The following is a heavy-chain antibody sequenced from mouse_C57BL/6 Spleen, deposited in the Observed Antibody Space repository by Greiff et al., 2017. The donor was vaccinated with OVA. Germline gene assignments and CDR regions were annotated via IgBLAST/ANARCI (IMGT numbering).Heavy chain of an antibody. CDR3: ARGTTGSSWGDFDD. CDR2: IYPGGGYT. Sequence: QVQLQQSGAELVRPGPSVKMSCKASGYTFTTYWIGWAKQRPGHGLEWIGDIYPGGGYTNYNEKFKGKATLTADKSSSTAYMQVSSLTSEDSAIYYCARGTTGSSWGDFDDWGQGTTLTVAS. D-gene: IGHD1-1*01. CDR1: GYTFTTYW. V-gene: IGHV1-63*01. J-gene: IGHJ2*01.